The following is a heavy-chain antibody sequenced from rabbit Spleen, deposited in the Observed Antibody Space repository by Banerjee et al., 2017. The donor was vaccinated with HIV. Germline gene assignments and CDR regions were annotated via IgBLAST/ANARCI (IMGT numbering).Heavy chain of an antibody. V-gene: IGHV1S45*01. CDR1: GVSFSGNSY. Sequence: QEQLEESGGGLVKPGASLTLTCIASGVSFSGNSYMCWVRQAPGKGLEWIACIDTGSSGFTYFASWAKGRFTISKTSSTTVTLQMTSLTAADTATYFCARDTSSSFSSYGMDLWGQGTLVTVS. CDR2: IDTGSSGFT. D-gene: IGHD1-1*01. J-gene: IGHJ6*01. CDR3: ARDTSSSFSSYGMDL.